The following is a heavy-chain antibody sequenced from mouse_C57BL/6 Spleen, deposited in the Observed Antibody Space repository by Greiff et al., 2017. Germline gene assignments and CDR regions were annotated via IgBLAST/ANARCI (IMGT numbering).Heavy chain of an antibody. Sequence: EVKLQQSGPELVKPGASVKISCKASGYTFTDYYMNWVKQSHGKSLEWIGDINPNNGGTSYNQKFKGKATLTVDKSSSTAYMELRSLTSEDSAVYYCARRAIDYYAMDYWGQGTSVTVSS. CDR2: INPNNGGT. CDR1: GYTFTDYY. J-gene: IGHJ4*01. V-gene: IGHV1-26*01. D-gene: IGHD1-1*01. CDR3: ARRAIDYYAMDY.